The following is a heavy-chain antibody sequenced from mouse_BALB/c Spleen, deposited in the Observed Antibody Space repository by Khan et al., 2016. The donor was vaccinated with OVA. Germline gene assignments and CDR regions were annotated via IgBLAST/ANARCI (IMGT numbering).Heavy chain of an antibody. V-gene: IGHV2-6-5*01. CDR2: IWGGGST. Sequence: QVQLKQSGPGLVAPSQNLSITCTVSGFSLNDYGVSWIRQPPGKGLEWLGVIWGGGSTYYNSALKSRLSISKDNSKNQVFLKMSSLQSDDTAMFYCAKGVWSYYYALDYWGQGTSVTVSS. J-gene: IGHJ4*01. D-gene: IGHD2-10*01. CDR1: GFSLNDYG. CDR3: AKGVWSYYYALDY.